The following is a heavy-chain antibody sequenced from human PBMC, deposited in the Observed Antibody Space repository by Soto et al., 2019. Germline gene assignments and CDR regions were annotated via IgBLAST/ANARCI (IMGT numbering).Heavy chain of an antibody. CDR3: ASQVPVARYGHCTDATCYSGYVDL. J-gene: IGHJ2*01. Sequence: QLHLQESGPGLVKPSETPSLTCTVSGDSISSNNYFWGWVRQPPGKGLEWIGSIYYSGSTFYNSSPKCRVTIVVDTSKILLSLNLNSTNAADTAVYYRASQVPVARYGHCTDATCYSGYVDLWVSGTLATVSS. CDR2: IYYSGST. D-gene: IGHD2-8*01. CDR1: GDSISSNNYF. V-gene: IGHV4-39*01.